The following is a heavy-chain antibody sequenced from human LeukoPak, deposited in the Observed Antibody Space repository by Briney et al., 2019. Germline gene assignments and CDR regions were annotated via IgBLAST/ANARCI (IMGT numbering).Heavy chain of an antibody. Sequence: PGGSLRLSCAASGFTFSSYAMSWVRQAPGKGLEWVSAVTASAGNTYYADSVKGRFTISRDNSKNTLYLQVNSLRAEDTAVYYCAKGDCYGSGSTFKNGMDVWGQGTTVTVSS. V-gene: IGHV3-23*01. CDR3: AKGDCYGSGSTFKNGMDV. D-gene: IGHD3-10*01. J-gene: IGHJ6*02. CDR1: GFTFSSYA. CDR2: VTASAGNT.